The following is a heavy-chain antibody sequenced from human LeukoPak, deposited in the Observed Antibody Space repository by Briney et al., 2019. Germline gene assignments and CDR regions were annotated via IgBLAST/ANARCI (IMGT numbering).Heavy chain of an antibody. CDR2: IYGGGST. D-gene: IGHD2-21*01. CDR3: ARAEVIAIFDY. J-gene: IGHJ4*02. Sequence: PGGSLRLSCAASGFTVSSNYMSWVRQAPGKGLEWVSVIYGGGSTYYADSVNGRFTISRDNYKNTLYLQMNSLRAEDTAVYYCARAEVIAIFDYWGQGTLVTVSS. CDR1: GFTVSSNY. V-gene: IGHV3-66*02.